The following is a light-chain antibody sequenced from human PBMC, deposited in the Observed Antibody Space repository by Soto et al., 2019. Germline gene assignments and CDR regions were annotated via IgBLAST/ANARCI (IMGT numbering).Light chain of an antibody. CDR2: EGS. CDR1: SSDVGKYNL. Sequence: QSALTQPASVSGSPGQSITISCTGTSSDVGKYNLVSWYQQHPGKAPQLMIYEGSKRPSGVSNHFSGSKSGNTASLTISGLQPEDVADYYCCSYAGGGTFVFGGGTQLTVL. J-gene: IGLJ2*01. V-gene: IGLV2-23*03. CDR3: CSYAGGGTFV.